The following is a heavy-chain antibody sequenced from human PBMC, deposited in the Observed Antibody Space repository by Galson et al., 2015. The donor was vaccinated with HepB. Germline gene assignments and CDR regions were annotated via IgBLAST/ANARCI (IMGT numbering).Heavy chain of an antibody. D-gene: IGHD3-10*01. Sequence: QSGAEVKKPGESLKISCKGSGYSFTGYWIGWVRQMPGKGLEWMGIIYPGDSDTRYSPSFQGQVTISADKSISTAYLQWSSLKASDTAMYYCAREFHYYGSSPRAFDIWGQGTMVTVSS. J-gene: IGHJ3*02. CDR3: AREFHYYGSSPRAFDI. V-gene: IGHV5-51*01. CDR2: IYPGDSDT. CDR1: GYSFTGYW.